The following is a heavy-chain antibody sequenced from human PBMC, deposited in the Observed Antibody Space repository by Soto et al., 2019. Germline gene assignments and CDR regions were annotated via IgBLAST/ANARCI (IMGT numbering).Heavy chain of an antibody. CDR2: IYYSGNT. CDR1: GGSTSSDNY. D-gene: IGHD3-16*01. CDR3: AREGGESSDGLYYCGS. Sequence: LSLTCTVSGGSTSSDNYWSWIRQPPGKGLEWIGHIYYSGNTDYNPSLKSRLAISIDTSKNQFSLKLSSVTAADTAVYFCAREGGESSDGLYYCGSLGQLSLVTVSS. V-gene: IGHV4-30-4*01. J-gene: IGHJ4*02.